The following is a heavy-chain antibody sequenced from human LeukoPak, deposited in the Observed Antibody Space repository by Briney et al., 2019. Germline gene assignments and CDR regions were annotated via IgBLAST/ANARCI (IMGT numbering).Heavy chain of an antibody. Sequence: GGSLRLSCVASGFTFDNHVMNWVRQAPGKGLEWVSLISWEGDSTYYADSVKGRFTISRDNSKNTLYLQMNSLRAEDTAVYYWAKDLVTMVRGFDYWGQGTLVTVSS. CDR2: ISWEGDST. CDR3: AKDLVTMVRGFDY. D-gene: IGHD3-10*01. J-gene: IGHJ4*02. CDR1: GFTFDNHV. V-gene: IGHV3-43D*04.